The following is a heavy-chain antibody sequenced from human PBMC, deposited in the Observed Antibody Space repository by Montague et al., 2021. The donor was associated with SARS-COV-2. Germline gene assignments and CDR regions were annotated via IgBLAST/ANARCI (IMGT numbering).Heavy chain of an antibody. V-gene: IGHV6-1*01. Sequence: CAISGDSVSSNSAAWNWIRQSPSRGFEWLGRTYYRSKWYYEYAVSLKSRITINPDTSKNQFSLQVKSMTPEDTAVYYCALAAAGRGGYDYWGQGTLVTVSS. CDR3: ALAAAGRGGYDY. J-gene: IGHJ4*02. D-gene: IGHD6-13*01. CDR2: TYYRSKWYY. CDR1: GDSVSSNSAA.